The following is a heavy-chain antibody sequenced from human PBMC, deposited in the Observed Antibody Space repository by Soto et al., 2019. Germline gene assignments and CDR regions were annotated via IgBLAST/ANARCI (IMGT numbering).Heavy chain of an antibody. CDR3: ARHEASYYKEHFYX. Sequence: SETLSLTCTVSGGSVSSIAYYWGWIRQPPGKGLEWIGSVYYSGIIYYNPSLKSRVTICVDTPKKQFSLRLRSMTAADTAIYYCARHEASYYKEHFYXWGQGALVTVSX. V-gene: IGHV4-39*01. CDR2: VYYSGII. D-gene: IGHD3-10*01. CDR1: GGSVSSIAYY. J-gene: IGHJ4*02.